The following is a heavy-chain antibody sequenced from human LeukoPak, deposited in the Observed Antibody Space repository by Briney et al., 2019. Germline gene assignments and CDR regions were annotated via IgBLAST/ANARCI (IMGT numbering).Heavy chain of an antibody. CDR2: VYYSGTT. D-gene: IGHD4-23*01. J-gene: IGHJ2*01. CDR1: GGSISSSSYY. V-gene: IGHV4-39*07. CDR3: AREPGGNSVWYFDL. Sequence: SETLSLTCTVSGGSISSSSYYWGWIRQPPGKGLEWIGSVYYSGTTYYNPSLESRVTISVDTSKNQFSLKLSSVTAADTAVYYCAREPGGNSVWYFDLWGRGTLVTVSS.